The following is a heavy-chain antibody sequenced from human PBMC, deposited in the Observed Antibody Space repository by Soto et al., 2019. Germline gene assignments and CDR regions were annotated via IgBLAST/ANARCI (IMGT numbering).Heavy chain of an antibody. D-gene: IGHD2-21*02. J-gene: IGHJ6*02. Sequence: QLLESGGGLVQPGGSLRLSCAASGFTFSSYAMNWVRQAPGEGLEWVSGISDRGGSTYYADSVRGRFTIARDTSKNALYLQMNSLRAEDAAVYYCGKYVTGTSYGLDVWGQGTTVTVSS. CDR2: ISDRGGST. V-gene: IGHV3-23*01. CDR3: GKYVTGTSYGLDV. CDR1: GFTFSSYA.